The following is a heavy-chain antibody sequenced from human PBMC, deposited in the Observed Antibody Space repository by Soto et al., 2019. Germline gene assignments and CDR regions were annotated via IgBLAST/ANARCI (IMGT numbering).Heavy chain of an antibody. J-gene: IGHJ6*02. CDR2: INPNSGGT. Sequence: GASVKVSCKASGYTFTGYYMHWVRQAPGQGLEWMGWINPNSGGTNYAQKFQGRVTMTRDTSISTAYMELSRLRSDDTAVYYCARDPGKGVRFLEWLSSYYGMDVWGQGTTVTVSS. V-gene: IGHV1-2*02. CDR3: ARDPGKGVRFLEWLSSYYGMDV. D-gene: IGHD3-3*01. CDR1: GYTFTGYY.